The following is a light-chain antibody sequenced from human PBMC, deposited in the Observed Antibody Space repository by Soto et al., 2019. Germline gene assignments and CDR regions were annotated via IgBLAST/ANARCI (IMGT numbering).Light chain of an antibody. CDR1: QSFSVSF. CDR3: QQYSSSPIT. J-gene: IGKJ5*01. V-gene: IGKV3-20*01. Sequence: EIVLTQSPGTLSLSPGEKATLSCRASQSFSVSFLAWYQQKPGQAPRLLMYGTHTRATGIPDRFSGSGSGTDYTLTISRLQPQFFAVHFCQQYSSSPITFGQVTRLEIK. CDR2: GTH.